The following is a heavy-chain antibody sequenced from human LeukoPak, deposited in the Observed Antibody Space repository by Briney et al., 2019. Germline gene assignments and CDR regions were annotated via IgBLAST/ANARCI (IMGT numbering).Heavy chain of an antibody. D-gene: IGHD3-10*01. V-gene: IGHV4-59*11. CDR1: GGSISGHY. CDR3: AREIHYYGSGSYDY. J-gene: IGHJ4*02. CDR2: IHYSGST. Sequence: SETLPLTCTVSGGSISGHYWSWIRQPPGKGLEWIGYIHYSGSTKYNPSLKSRVTISVDKAKNQFSLKVSSVTAADTAVYYRAREIHYYGSGSYDYWGQGTLVTVSS.